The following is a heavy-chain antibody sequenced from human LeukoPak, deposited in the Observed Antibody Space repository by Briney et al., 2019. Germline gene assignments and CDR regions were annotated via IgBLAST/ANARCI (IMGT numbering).Heavy chain of an antibody. Sequence: GGSLRLSCAASGFTVSSNEMSWVRQAPGKGLEWVSSISGGSTYYADSRKGRFTISRDNSKNTLHLQMNSLRAEDTAVYYCARDVWFGELSGAFDIWGQGTMVTVSS. CDR1: GFTVSSNE. V-gene: IGHV3-38-3*01. CDR3: ARDVWFGELSGAFDI. CDR2: ISGGST. D-gene: IGHD3-10*01. J-gene: IGHJ3*02.